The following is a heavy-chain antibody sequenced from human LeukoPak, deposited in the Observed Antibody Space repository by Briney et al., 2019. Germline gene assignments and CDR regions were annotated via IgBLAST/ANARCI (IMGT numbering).Heavy chain of an antibody. V-gene: IGHV3-74*01. Sequence: PGGSLRLSCSASGFTLSSYWMHWVRQAPGKGLVWVSRINTDGSSTNYADSVKGRFTVSRDNAKNTLYLQMNSLRAEDTAVYYCARVIGWDEPFDICGQGTMVTVSS. CDR2: INTDGSST. D-gene: IGHD1-26*01. J-gene: IGHJ3*02. CDR3: ARVIGWDEPFDI. CDR1: GFTLSSYW.